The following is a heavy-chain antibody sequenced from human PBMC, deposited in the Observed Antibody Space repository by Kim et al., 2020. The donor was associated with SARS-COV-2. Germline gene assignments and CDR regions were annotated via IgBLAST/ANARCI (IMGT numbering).Heavy chain of an antibody. CDR1: GFTLSTCA. J-gene: IGHJ4*01. Sequence: GGSLRLSCVVSGFTLSTCAMTWVRQAPGKGLEWVSTISATSGITYYADSVKGRFTVSRDNSKNTLDLQMNSLRAEDTALYYCATRPGDGLYAPWGYWGRGTLVTVSS. CDR2: ISATSGIT. CDR3: ATRPGDGLYAPWGY. V-gene: IGHV3-23*01. D-gene: IGHD2-2*01.